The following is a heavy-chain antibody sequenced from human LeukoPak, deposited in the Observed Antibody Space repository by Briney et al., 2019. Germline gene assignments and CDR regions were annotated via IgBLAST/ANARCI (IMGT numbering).Heavy chain of an antibody. D-gene: IGHD1-1*01. Sequence: GRSLRLSCAASGFTFSSYAMHWVRQAPGKGLEWVAVISYDGSNKYYADSVKGRFTISRDNSKNTLYLQMNSLRAEDTAVYYCAKDRPLQVGFDYWGQGTLVTVSS. J-gene: IGHJ4*02. CDR2: ISYDGSNK. CDR1: GFTFSSYA. V-gene: IGHV3-30-3*01. CDR3: AKDRPLQVGFDY.